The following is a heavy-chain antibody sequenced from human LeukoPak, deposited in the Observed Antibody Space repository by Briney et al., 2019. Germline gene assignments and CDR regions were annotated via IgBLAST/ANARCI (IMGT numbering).Heavy chain of an antibody. Sequence: GGSLRLSCAVSGFAFGSEAMSWVRQSPARGLEWVASISPGGGTTYYADYVKGRFTISRDNSKNTLYLQMNSLRAEDTAVYYCAKPLTGVSSDYFDYWGQGTLVTVSS. V-gene: IGHV3-23*01. CDR1: GFAFGSEA. CDR2: ISPGGGTT. D-gene: IGHD7-27*01. CDR3: AKPLTGVSSDYFDY. J-gene: IGHJ4*02.